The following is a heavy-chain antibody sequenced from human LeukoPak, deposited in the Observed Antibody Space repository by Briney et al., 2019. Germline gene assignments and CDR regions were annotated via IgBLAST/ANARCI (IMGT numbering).Heavy chain of an antibody. CDR2: IRSKANSYAT. V-gene: IGHV3-73*01. CDR3: TSPSSWYGNWFDP. CDR1: GFTFSGSA. J-gene: IGHJ5*02. D-gene: IGHD6-13*01. Sequence: GGSLRLSCAASGFTFSGSAMHWVRQASGKGLEWVGRIRSKANSYATAYAASVKGRFTISRDDSKNTAYLQMNSLKTEDTAVYYCTSPSSWYGNWFDPWGQGTLVTVSP.